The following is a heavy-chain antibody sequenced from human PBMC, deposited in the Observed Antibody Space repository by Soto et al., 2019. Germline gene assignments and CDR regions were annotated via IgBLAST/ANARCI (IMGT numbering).Heavy chain of an antibody. J-gene: IGHJ6*02. CDR3: ARDQLVLRFLEWLPEYYYYGMDV. CDR1: GGSVSSGSYY. V-gene: IGHV4-61*01. CDR2: IYYSGST. D-gene: IGHD3-3*01. Sequence: ETLSLTCTVSGGSVSSGSYYWSWIRQPPGKGLEWIGYIYYSGSTNYNPSLKSRVTISVDTSKNQFSLKLSAVTAADTAVYYCARDQLVLRFLEWLPEYYYYGMDVWGQGTTVTVSS.